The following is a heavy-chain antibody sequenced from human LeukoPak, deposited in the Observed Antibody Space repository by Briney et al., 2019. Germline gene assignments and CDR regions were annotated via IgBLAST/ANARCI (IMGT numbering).Heavy chain of an antibody. Sequence: GGSLRLSCAASGFTFSSYAMSWVCQAPGKGLEWVSAISGSGGSTYYADSVKGRFTISRDNSKNTLYLQMNSLRAEDTAVYYCAKDRGPMVRGVIVLPDYWGQGTLVTVSS. CDR3: AKDRGPMVRGVIVLPDY. CDR2: ISGSGGST. D-gene: IGHD3-10*01. CDR1: GFTFSSYA. V-gene: IGHV3-23*01. J-gene: IGHJ4*02.